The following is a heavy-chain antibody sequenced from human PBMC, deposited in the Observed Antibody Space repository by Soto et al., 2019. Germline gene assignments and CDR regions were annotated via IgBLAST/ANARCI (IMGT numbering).Heavy chain of an antibody. Sequence: EVQLLESGGGLVQPGGSLRLSCAASGFTFSTYAMSWVRQAPGKGLEWVSTISATDGGTYYADSVKGRFTISRDNSKNTLYLQMNSLRAEDTAVYCCANGESSGWPAFDYWGQGTLVTVSS. CDR3: ANGESSGWPAFDY. V-gene: IGHV3-23*01. CDR1: GFTFSTYA. D-gene: IGHD6-19*01. J-gene: IGHJ4*02. CDR2: ISATDGGT.